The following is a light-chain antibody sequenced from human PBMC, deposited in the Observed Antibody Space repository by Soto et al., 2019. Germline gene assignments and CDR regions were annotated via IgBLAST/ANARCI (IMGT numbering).Light chain of an antibody. V-gene: IGKV3-15*01. J-gene: IGKJ2*01. CDR3: HQYDRWPYT. Sequence: VMTQSPATLSVSPGERATLSCRASLSVRTNLAWYQQKPGQAPRLLISGASTRATGIPARFSGSGSGTEFMFIITSLQSEELALYFCHQYDRWPYTFGRGTKLEI. CDR2: GAS. CDR1: LSVRTN.